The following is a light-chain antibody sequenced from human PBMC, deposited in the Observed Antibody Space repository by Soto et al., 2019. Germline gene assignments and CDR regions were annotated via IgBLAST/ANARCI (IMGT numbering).Light chain of an antibody. V-gene: IGKV1-17*01. CDR2: AAS. J-gene: IGKJ1*01. CDR3: LQHDSYPWT. CDR1: RGISHN. Sequence: DIQMTQSPASLWPALGDRVTITCRASRGISHNLAWYQHKPGKAPKRLIYAASSLQSGVPSRFSGSGSGTEFTLTISSLQPEDFATYFCLQHDSYPWTFGQGTK.